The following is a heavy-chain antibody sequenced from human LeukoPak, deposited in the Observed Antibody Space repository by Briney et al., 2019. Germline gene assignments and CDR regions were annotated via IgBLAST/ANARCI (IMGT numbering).Heavy chain of an antibody. CDR3: ARGDCSSTSCYAAFDY. CDR2: IYSGGST. J-gene: IGHJ4*02. Sequence: PGGSLRLSCAASGITVSSNYMSWVRQGPGKGLECVSVIYSGGSTYYADSVKGRFTISRDNSKNTVYLQMNSLRAEDTAVYYCARGDCSSTSCYAAFDYWGQGTLVTVSS. D-gene: IGHD2-2*01. CDR1: GITVSSNY. V-gene: IGHV3-53*01.